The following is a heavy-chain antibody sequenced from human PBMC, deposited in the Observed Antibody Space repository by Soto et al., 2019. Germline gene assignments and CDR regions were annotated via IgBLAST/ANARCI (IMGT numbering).Heavy chain of an antibody. V-gene: IGHV4-59*01. CDR2: IHYGGGT. D-gene: IGHD1-26*01. J-gene: IGHJ4*02. Sequence: SETLSLTCTVSGVSMSSYYWSWIRQPPGKGLEWFGFIHYGGGTVYNPALRSPVTVTVETSKKQSSLNISTVTAADTAVYYCVGGRYGAVGATYSESWVQGALVTVSS. CDR3: VGGRYGAVGATYSES. CDR1: GVSMSSYY.